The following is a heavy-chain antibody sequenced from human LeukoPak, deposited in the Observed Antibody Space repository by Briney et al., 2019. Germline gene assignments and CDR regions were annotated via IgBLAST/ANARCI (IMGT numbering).Heavy chain of an antibody. CDR2: ISYDGSNK. CDR3: AKIPQGGTAGTYFDY. CDR1: GFTFSDYG. J-gene: IGHJ4*02. V-gene: IGHV3-30*18. Sequence: PGRSLRLSCAASGFTFSDYGMHWVRQAPGKGLEWVAVISYDGSNKNYADSVKGRFTISRDNSKNTLHLQMDSLRAEDTAVYYCAKIPQGGTAGTYFDYWGQGTLVTVSS. D-gene: IGHD1-26*01.